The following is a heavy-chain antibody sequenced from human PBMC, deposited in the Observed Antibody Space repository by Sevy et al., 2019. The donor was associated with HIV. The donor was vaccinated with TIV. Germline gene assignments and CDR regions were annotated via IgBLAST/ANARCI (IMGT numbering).Heavy chain of an antibody. CDR2: ISGLSNSI. J-gene: IGHJ5*02. D-gene: IGHD2-2*01. CDR3: ASDRCTITSCNEGNLFDP. CDR1: GFTFSSYS. Sequence: GGSLRLSCAASGFTFSSYSMNWVRQAPGKGLEWVSSISGLSNSIYYADSVKGRFTISRDNAKNSLYLQMNNLRAEDPAVYYCASDRCTITSCNEGNLFDPWGKGPLVTVPS. V-gene: IGHV3-21*01.